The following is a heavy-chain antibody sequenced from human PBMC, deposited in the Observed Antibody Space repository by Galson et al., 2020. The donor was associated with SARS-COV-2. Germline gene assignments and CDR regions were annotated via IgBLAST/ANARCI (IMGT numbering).Heavy chain of an antibody. V-gene: IGHV3-23*01. D-gene: IGHD4-17*01. Sequence: GGSLRLSCAASGFTFSSYAMSWVRQAPGKGLEWVSAISGSGGSTYYADSVKGRFTISRDNSKNTLYLQMNSLRAEDTAVYYCAKDFYDYGGNFGAFDIWGQGTMVTVSS. CDR2: ISGSGGST. CDR3: AKDFYDYGGNFGAFDI. CDR1: GFTFSSYA. J-gene: IGHJ3*02.